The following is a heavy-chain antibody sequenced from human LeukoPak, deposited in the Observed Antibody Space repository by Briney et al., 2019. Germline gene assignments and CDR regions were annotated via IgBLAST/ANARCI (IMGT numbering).Heavy chain of an antibody. CDR3: ARSHYDFWSGSRNYFDY. Sequence: SETLSLTCSVSGGSIRSYYWSWIRQPAGKGLEWIGRIYTSGSTNYNPSLKSRVTMSVDTSKNQFSLKLSSVTAADTAVYYCARSHYDFWSGSRNYFDYWGQGTLVTVSS. J-gene: IGHJ4*02. CDR1: GGSIRSYY. V-gene: IGHV4-4*07. CDR2: IYTSGST. D-gene: IGHD3-3*01.